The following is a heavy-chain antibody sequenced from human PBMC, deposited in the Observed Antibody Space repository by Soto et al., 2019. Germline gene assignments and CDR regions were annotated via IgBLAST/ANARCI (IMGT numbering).Heavy chain of an antibody. CDR1: GGFITDDY. D-gene: IGHD5-18*01. CDR3: ARSGHSHGFVFDS. V-gene: IGHV4-59*01. J-gene: IGHJ4*01. CDR2: IFYSGII. Sequence: RASETLSPTCNVSGGFITDDYWSWIPSSPAKGLQWIAFIFYSGIITYNPYLKTRVTVSSATTKNMFSLKLSSLTDATTSMYSFARSGHSHGFVFDSWGHGTLVTVSS.